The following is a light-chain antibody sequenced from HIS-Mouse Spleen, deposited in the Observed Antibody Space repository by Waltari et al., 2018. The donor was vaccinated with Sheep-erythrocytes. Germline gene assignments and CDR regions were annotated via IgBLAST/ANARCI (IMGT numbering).Light chain of an antibody. CDR3: CSYAGSYNHV. CDR2: DVS. J-gene: IGLJ1*01. Sequence: QSALTQPPSVSGSPGQSVTIPCTGTSSDVGGYNYVSCYQQHPGKAPKLMIYDVSKRPSGVPDRFSGSKSGNTASLTISGLQAEDEADYYCCSYAGSYNHVFATGTKVTVL. CDR1: SSDVGGYNY. V-gene: IGLV2-11*01.